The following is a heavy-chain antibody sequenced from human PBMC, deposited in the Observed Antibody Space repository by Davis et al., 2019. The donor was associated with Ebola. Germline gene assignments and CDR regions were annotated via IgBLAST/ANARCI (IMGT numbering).Heavy chain of an antibody. V-gene: IGHV1-69*13. CDR1: GGTFSSYA. D-gene: IGHD2-15*01. CDR2: IIPIFGTA. CDR3: AREDGLGEVVVVDY. J-gene: IGHJ4*02. Sequence: AASVKVSCKASGGTFSSYAISWVRQAPGQGLEWMGGIIPIFGTANYAQKFQGRVTITADESTSTAYMELSSLRSEDTAVYYCAREDGLGEVVVVDYWGQGTLVTVSS.